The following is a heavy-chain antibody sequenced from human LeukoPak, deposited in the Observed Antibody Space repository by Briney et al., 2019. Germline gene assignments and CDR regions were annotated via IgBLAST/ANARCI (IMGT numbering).Heavy chain of an antibody. Sequence: PGGSLRLSCAASGFTFNNYAMTWVRQSPGKGLEGVSAITGSGGSKYYADSLQGRFTISRDNSKNTLYLQMNSLRAEDTAVYYCTKDGYGSGSYFPYALDIWGQGTLVTVSS. CDR2: ITGSGGSK. J-gene: IGHJ3*02. CDR1: GFTFNNYA. V-gene: IGHV3-23*01. CDR3: TKDGYGSGSYFPYALDI. D-gene: IGHD3-10*01.